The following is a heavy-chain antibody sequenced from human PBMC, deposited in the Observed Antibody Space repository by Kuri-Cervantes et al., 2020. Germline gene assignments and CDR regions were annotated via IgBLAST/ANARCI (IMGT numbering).Heavy chain of an antibody. D-gene: IGHD2-15*01. CDR2: IYPGDSDT. CDR1: GYRFTNYW. CDR3: ARYCSGGSCEDAFDI. Sequence: GESLKISCNGSGYRFTNYWIGWVRQMPGKGLEWMGIIYPGDSDTRYSPSFQGQVTISADKSISTAYLQWSSLKASDTAMYYCARYCSGGSCEDAFDIWGQGTMVTVSS. V-gene: IGHV5-51*01. J-gene: IGHJ3*02.